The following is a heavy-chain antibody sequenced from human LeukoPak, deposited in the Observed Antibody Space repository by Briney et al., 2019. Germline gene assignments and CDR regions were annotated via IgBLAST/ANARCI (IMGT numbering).Heavy chain of an antibody. J-gene: IGHJ4*02. CDR1: GFTFSYHW. CDR2: IKNDGTVK. V-gene: IGHV3-7*01. D-gene: IGHD3-16*01. CDR3: AKDLYGGSFDY. Sequence: GGSLRLSCAASGFTFSYHWMTWVRQAPGKGLEWVANIKNDGTVKNYVDSVKGRFTISRDNAKNSLYLQMNSLRAEDTGVYYCAKDLYGGSFDYWGQGTLVTVSS.